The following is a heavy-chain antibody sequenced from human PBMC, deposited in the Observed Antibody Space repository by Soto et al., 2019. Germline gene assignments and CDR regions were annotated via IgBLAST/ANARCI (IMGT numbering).Heavy chain of an antibody. CDR1: GATFSSST. CDR3: ATGAVTFGGVLNA. CDR2: IIPMFGIT. D-gene: IGHD3-16*01. J-gene: IGHJ4*02. Sequence: QVQLVQSGADVKKPGSSVKVSCKASGATFSSSTFTWVRQAPGQGLEWMGRIIPMFGITNSAQKFQGRLGITADESTNTVFMDIGSLRSNDTSIYYCATGAVTFGGVLNAWGQGTLVTVSS. V-gene: IGHV1-69*02.